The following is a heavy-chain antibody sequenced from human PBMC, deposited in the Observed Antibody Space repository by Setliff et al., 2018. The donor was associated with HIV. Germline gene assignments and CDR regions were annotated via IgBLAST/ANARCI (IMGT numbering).Heavy chain of an antibody. J-gene: IGHJ6*03. CDR1: GGSINSRSYY. CDR3: ARVSSTYWYSIFRNYYYHMDV. CDR2: IYFSGTP. V-gene: IGHV4-39*01. Sequence: SETLSLTCTVSGGSINSRSYYWAWIRQPPGKGLEWVASIYFSGTPYYNPSLKNRVTISVDTSKNQFSLKLSSVTAADTAVYYCARVSSTYWYSIFRNYYYHMDVWGKGTTVTVSS. D-gene: IGHD2-8*02.